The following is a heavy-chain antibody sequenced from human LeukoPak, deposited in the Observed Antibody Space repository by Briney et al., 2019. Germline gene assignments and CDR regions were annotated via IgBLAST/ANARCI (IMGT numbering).Heavy chain of an antibody. Sequence: SETLSLTCTVSGGSISSYYWSWIRQPPGKGLEWIGYIYYSGSTYYNPSLKSRVTISIDTSKNQFYLKLSSVTAADTAVYYCARHYGSGSYYWDAFDIWGQGTMVTVSS. J-gene: IGHJ3*02. CDR3: ARHYGSGSYYWDAFDI. D-gene: IGHD3-10*01. CDR2: IYYSGST. CDR1: GGSISSYY. V-gene: IGHV4-59*08.